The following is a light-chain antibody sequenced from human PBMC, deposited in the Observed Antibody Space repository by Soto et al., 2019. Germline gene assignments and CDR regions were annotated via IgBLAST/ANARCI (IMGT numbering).Light chain of an antibody. CDR2: AAS. Sequence: IRFTQFPFLLFAIVGDKIPITFPASQGISSYLAWYQQKPGKAPKLLIYAASTLQSGVPSRFSGSGSGTEFTLTISSLQPEDFATYYCQQLNSYPRTFGQGTKVDIK. J-gene: IGKJ1*01. V-gene: IGKV1-9*01. CDR1: QGISSY. CDR3: QQLNSYPRT.